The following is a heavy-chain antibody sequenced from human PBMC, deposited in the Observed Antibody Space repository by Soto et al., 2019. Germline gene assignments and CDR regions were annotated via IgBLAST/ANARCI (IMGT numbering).Heavy chain of an antibody. V-gene: IGHV3-30-3*01. Sequence: PGGSLRLSCAASGFTFSSYAMHWVRQAPGKGLEWVAVISYDGSNKYYADSVKGRFTISRDDSKNTLYLQMNSLRAEDTGVYYCGRVDSWDPDYWGQGTLVTVSS. D-gene: IGHD3-22*01. CDR3: GRVDSWDPDY. CDR1: GFTFSSYA. J-gene: IGHJ4*02. CDR2: ISYDGSNK.